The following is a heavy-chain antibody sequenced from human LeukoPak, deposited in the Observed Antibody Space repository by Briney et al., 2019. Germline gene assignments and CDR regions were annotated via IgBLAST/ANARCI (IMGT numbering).Heavy chain of an antibody. CDR2: IYHSGST. D-gene: IGHD6-13*01. CDR3: ARVETGYSSSWYRIFDY. CDR1: GGSISSSNW. J-gene: IGHJ4*02. V-gene: IGHV4-4*02. Sequence: SETLSLTCAVSGGSISSSNWWSWVRQPPGKGLEWIGEIYHSGSTNYNPSLKSRVTISVDKSKNQFSLKLSSVTAADTAVYYCARVETGYSSSWYRIFDYWGQGTLVTVSS.